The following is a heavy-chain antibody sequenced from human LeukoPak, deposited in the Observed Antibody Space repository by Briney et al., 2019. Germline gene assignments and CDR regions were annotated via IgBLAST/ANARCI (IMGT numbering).Heavy chain of an antibody. CDR3: ATDKGYYASGFFDN. Sequence: GGSLRLSCAASGFTFSNYAMSWVRQAPGKGLEWVSAISGSASSTYHADSVKGRFTISRDNSKNTLYLQMNSLRAEDTAVYYCATDKGYYASGFFDNWGQGALVSVFS. J-gene: IGHJ4*02. V-gene: IGHV3-23*01. CDR1: GFTFSNYA. D-gene: IGHD3-10*01. CDR2: ISGSASST.